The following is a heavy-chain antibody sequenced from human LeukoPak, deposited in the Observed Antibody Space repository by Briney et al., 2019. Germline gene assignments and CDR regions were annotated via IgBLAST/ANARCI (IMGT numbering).Heavy chain of an antibody. J-gene: IGHJ5*02. CDR3: ARPYYYDSRIDP. D-gene: IGHD3-22*01. Sequence: SQTLSLTCTVSGGSISSGDYYWSWIRQPPGKGLEWIAYMYYSGSTYYNPSLKSRVTMSADTSKNQLSLKLCSVTAADTAVYYCARPYYYDSRIDPWGQGILVTVSS. CDR2: MYYSGST. CDR1: GGSISSGDYY. V-gene: IGHV4-30-4*01.